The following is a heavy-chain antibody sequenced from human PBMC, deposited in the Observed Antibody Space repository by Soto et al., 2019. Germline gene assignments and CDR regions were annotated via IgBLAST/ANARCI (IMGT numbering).Heavy chain of an antibody. CDR1: GYTFTGYY. CDR3: ARDLQYRYNWFDP. V-gene: IGHV1-2*04. Sequence: ASVKVSCKASGYTFTGYYMHWVRQAPGQGLEWMGWIDPNSGGTNYAQKFQGWVTMTRDTSISTAYMELSRLRSDDTAVYYCARDLQYRYNWFDPWGQGTLVTFSS. CDR2: IDPNSGGT. J-gene: IGHJ5*02. D-gene: IGHD4-4*01.